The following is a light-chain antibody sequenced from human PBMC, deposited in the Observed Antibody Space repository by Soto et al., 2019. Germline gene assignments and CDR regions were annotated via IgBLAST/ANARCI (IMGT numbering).Light chain of an antibody. CDR1: SSDIGGYDY. CDR3: TSYTSSTTNYV. J-gene: IGLJ1*01. Sequence: QSALTQPASVSGSPGQSITISCTGTSSDIGGYDYVSWYQQHPGKAPKLMIYEVSNRPSGVSNRFSGSKSGNTASLTISGLQAEDEADYYCTSYTSSTTNYVFGCGTKLTVL. V-gene: IGLV2-14*01. CDR2: EVS.